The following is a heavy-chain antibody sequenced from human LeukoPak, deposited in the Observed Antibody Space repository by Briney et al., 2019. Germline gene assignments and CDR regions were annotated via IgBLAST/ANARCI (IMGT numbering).Heavy chain of an antibody. CDR2: ISGRGEHT. Sequence: GGSPRLSCAASGFTFSIYAMNWDREAPGKGLDWVSVISGRGEHTYYADSVKGRFTISRDNSNNTLYLQMNSLRAEDAAVYYCARDLSGDWYFDLWGRGTLVTVSS. V-gene: IGHV3-23*01. CDR1: GFTFSIYA. CDR3: ARDLSGDWYFDL. J-gene: IGHJ2*01. D-gene: IGHD7-27*01.